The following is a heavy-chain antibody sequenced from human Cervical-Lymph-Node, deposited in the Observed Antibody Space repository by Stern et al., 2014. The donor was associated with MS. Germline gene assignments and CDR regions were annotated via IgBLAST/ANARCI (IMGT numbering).Heavy chain of an antibody. D-gene: IGHD1-26*01. Sequence: EVQLVESGGGLVQPGRSLRLSCAASGFTFDDYDMHWVRQVPGKGLEWGSSISWNSGSIGYAASVKGRFTISRDNARNSLYLQMNRLSAEDTALYYCAKDYSSSESYYGYGLDVWGQGTTVTVS. CDR3: AKDYSSSESYYGYGLDV. V-gene: IGHV3-9*01. CDR1: GFTFDDYD. J-gene: IGHJ6*02. CDR2: ISWNSGSI.